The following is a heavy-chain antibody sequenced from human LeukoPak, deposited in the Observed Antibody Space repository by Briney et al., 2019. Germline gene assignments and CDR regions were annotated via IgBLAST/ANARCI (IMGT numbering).Heavy chain of an antibody. V-gene: IGHV4-4*07. J-gene: IGHJ4*02. D-gene: IGHD1-26*01. Sequence: PSETLSLTCTVSGGSISIYYWNWIRQPAGEGLEWIGRIYTSGNTNYNPSLKSRVSMSVDTSNNHLSLNLSSVTAADTAVYYCARDGGGTGRPFDYWGQGTLVTVSS. CDR3: ARDGGGTGRPFDY. CDR1: GGSISIYY. CDR2: IYTSGNT.